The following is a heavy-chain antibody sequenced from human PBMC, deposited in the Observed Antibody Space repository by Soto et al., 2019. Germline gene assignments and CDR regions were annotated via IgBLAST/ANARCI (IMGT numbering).Heavy chain of an antibody. CDR3: ARDLRTYDFWSGYYLGAFDI. CDR2: IYYSGST. CDR1: GGSISSYY. D-gene: IGHD3-3*01. J-gene: IGHJ3*02. Sequence: SETLSLTCTVSGGSISSYYWSWIRQPPGKGLEWIGYIYYSGSTNYNPSLKSRVTISVDTSKNQFSLKLSSVTAADTAVYYCARDLRTYDFWSGYYLGAFDIWGQGTMVTVSS. V-gene: IGHV4-59*01.